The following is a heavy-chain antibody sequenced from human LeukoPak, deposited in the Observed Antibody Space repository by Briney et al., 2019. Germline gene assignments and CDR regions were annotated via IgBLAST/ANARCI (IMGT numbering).Heavy chain of an antibody. CDR1: GGSISSYY. CDR2: IYYSRST. Sequence: SETLSLTCTVSGGSISSYYWSWIRQPPGKGLEWIGYIYYSRSTNYNPSLKSRVTISVDTSKNQFSLKLSSVTAADTAVYYCARSPFGGDDYWGQGTLVTVSS. D-gene: IGHD3-3*01. J-gene: IGHJ4*02. V-gene: IGHV4-59*01. CDR3: ARSPFGGDDY.